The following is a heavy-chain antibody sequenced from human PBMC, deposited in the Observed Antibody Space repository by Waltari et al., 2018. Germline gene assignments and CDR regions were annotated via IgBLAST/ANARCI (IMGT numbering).Heavy chain of an antibody. D-gene: IGHD2-2*01. CDR2: IIPIFGTA. CDR1: GGTFSSYA. V-gene: IGHV1-69*13. J-gene: IGHJ5*02. Sequence: QVQLVQSGAEVKKPGSSVKVSCKASGGTFSSYAISWVRQAPGHGLEWMGRIIPIFGTANYAQKFQGRVTITADKSTSTAYMELSSLRSEDTAVYYCASDRSLVPAAILDNWFDPWGQGTLVTVSS. CDR3: ASDRSLVPAAILDNWFDP.